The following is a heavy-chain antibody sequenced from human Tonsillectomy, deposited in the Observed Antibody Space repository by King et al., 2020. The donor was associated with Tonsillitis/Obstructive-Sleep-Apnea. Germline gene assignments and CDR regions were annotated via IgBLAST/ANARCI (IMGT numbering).Heavy chain of an antibody. V-gene: IGHV3-30*01. Sequence: VQLVESGGGVVQPGRSLRLSCAASGFTFSSYAMHWVRQAPGKGLEWVAVISYDGSNKYYADSVRGRFTISSDNSKNTLYLQMKSLRAEDTAVYYCARDIGYCTGGACLKKSIFDYWGQGTLVTVSS. D-gene: IGHD2-8*02. J-gene: IGHJ4*02. CDR1: GFTFSSYA. CDR3: ARDIGYCTGGACLKKSIFDY. CDR2: ISYDGSNK.